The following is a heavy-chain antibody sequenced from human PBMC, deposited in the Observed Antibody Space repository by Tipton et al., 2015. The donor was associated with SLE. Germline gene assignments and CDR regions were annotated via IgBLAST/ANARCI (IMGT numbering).Heavy chain of an antibody. CDR1: GFSFSSYA. J-gene: IGHJ4*02. V-gene: IGHV3-23*01. D-gene: IGHD2-8*01. CDR2: ISGSGGST. Sequence: SLRLSCAASGFSFSSYAMSWVRQSPGKGLEWVSGISGSGGSTYYADSVKGRFAISRDNSQNTVFLQMNSLRAEDTAVYYCARDDDTNTRYSRFEHWGQGTLVTVSS. CDR3: ARDDDTNTRYSRFEH.